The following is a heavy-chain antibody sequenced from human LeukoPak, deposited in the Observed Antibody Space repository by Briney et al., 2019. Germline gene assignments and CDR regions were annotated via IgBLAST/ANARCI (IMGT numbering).Heavy chain of an antibody. CDR1: GYTFTSYD. CDR2: MNPNRGNS. Sequence: ASVKVSCKASGYTFTSYDINWVRQATGQGLEWMGWMNPNRGNSGFAQRFQGRVTMTRNTSISTAYMELSSLRSEDTALYYCARVIDVAAAGYFDSWGQGTQVTVSS. J-gene: IGHJ4*02. D-gene: IGHD6-13*01. CDR3: ARVIDVAAAGYFDS. V-gene: IGHV1-8*01.